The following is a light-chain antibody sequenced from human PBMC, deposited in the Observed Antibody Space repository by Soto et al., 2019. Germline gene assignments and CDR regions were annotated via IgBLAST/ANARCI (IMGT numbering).Light chain of an antibody. Sequence: DIQMTQSPSSLSASVGDRVTITCQASKDIKNYLNWYQQKPGKAPNLLIYDASNLKTGVPSRFSGSGSGTHFTFTISSLQPEDIATYDCQHYDHLPPLSFGGGTKVEIK. V-gene: IGKV1-33*01. J-gene: IGKJ4*01. CDR2: DAS. CDR3: QHYDHLPPLS. CDR1: KDIKNY.